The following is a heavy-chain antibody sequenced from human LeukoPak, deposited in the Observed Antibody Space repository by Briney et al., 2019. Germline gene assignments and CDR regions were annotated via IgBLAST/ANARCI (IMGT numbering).Heavy chain of an antibody. D-gene: IGHD1-1*01. Sequence: GGSLRLSCVASGLTFNNDWMHWVSQGPGEGLEWVSRINFKGRDTSYADSVKDRFTISRDNAKNSLYLQMNSLRAEETAGYYCARDDLERLGFDYWGQGTLVTVSS. CDR2: INFKGRDT. CDR3: ARDDLERLGFDY. J-gene: IGHJ4*02. V-gene: IGHV3-74*01. CDR1: GLTFNNDW.